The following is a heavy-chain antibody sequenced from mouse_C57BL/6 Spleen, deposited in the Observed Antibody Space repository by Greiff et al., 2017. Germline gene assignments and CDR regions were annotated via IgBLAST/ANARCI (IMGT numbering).Heavy chain of an antibody. CDR2: IWRGGST. CDR1: GFSLTSYG. D-gene: IGHD1-1*01. Sequence: VKLQESGPGLVQPSQSLSITCTVSGFSLTSYGVHWVRQSPGKGLEWLGVIWRGGSTDYNAAFMSRLSITKDNSKSQVFFKMNSLQADDTAIYYCAKGHYYGSTYFDYWGQGTTLTVSS. J-gene: IGHJ2*01. CDR3: AKGHYYGSTYFDY. V-gene: IGHV2-5*01.